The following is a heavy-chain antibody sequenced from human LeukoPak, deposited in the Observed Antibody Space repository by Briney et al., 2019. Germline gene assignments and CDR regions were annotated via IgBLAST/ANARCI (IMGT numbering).Heavy chain of an antibody. Sequence: GGSLRLSCAASGFTFSSYEMNWVRQAPGKGLEWVSYISSSGSTIYYADSVKGRFTISRDNAKNSLYLQMNSLRAEDTALYYCARRPHYDSSGYYYFDYWGQGTLVTVSS. CDR3: ARRPHYDSSGYYYFDY. J-gene: IGHJ4*02. CDR1: GFTFSSYE. D-gene: IGHD3-22*01. CDR2: ISSSGSTI. V-gene: IGHV3-48*03.